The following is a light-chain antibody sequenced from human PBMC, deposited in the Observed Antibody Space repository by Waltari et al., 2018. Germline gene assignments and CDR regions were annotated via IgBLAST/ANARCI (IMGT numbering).Light chain of an antibody. J-gene: IGKJ2*01. CDR2: TAS. CDR1: QSISNY. CDR3: QQSYSTPRT. V-gene: IGKV1-39*01. Sequence: DIQMTQSQSSLSASVGDRVPITCRASQSISNYLNWYQQRPGKAPNLLIYTASSLQSGVPSRFSGSGSGTDVTLTISSLQPEDFATYYCQQSYSTPRTFGQGTKLEIK.